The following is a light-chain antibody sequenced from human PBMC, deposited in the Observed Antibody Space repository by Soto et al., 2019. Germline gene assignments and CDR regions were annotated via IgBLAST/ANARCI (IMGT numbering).Light chain of an antibody. V-gene: IGLV2-14*01. CDR1: SSDVGNYNY. CDR2: EVS. CDR3: SSYTTSRTWV. Sequence: QSVLTQPASVSGSPGQSITISCTGTSSDVGNYNYVSWYQHHPGKAPKLMIYEVSYRPSGVSVRFSGSKSGNTASLTISGLQAEDEANYYCSSYTTSRTWVFGGGTNHRP. J-gene: IGLJ3*02.